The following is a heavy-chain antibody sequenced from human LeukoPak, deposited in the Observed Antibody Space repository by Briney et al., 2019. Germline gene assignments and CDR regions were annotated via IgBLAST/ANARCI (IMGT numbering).Heavy chain of an antibody. Sequence: SETLSLTCTVSGGSISSYYWSWIQQPPGKGLEWIGYIYYSGSTNYNPSLKSRVTISVDTSKNQFSLKLSSVTAADTAVYYCARDRGTSGIDYWGQGTLVTVSS. CDR3: ARDRGTSGIDY. CDR1: GGSISSYY. V-gene: IGHV4-59*01. CDR2: IYYSGST. J-gene: IGHJ4*02. D-gene: IGHD6-25*01.